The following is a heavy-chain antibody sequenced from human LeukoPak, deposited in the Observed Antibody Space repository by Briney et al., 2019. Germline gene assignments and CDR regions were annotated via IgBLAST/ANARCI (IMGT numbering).Heavy chain of an antibody. J-gene: IGHJ4*02. Sequence: ASVKVSCKASGYTFAGYYIHWVRQAPGHGLEWMGWINPNTGATSSAQTFQGRVTLTRDTSISTAYMELRGLMSNDTAVYYCARERPPTGNFYFDYWGQGTLVTVSS. CDR1: GYTFAGYY. CDR2: INPNTGAT. D-gene: IGHD1-1*01. CDR3: ARERPPTGNFYFDY. V-gene: IGHV1-2*02.